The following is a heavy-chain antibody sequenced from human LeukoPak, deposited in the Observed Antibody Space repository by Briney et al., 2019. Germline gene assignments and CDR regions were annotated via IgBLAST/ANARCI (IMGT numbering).Heavy chain of an antibody. D-gene: IGHD6-25*01. CDR3: AKDPSIAAADTPTDY. CDR2: ISGSGGST. CDR1: GFTFSSYD. J-gene: IGHJ4*02. V-gene: IGHV3-23*01. Sequence: GGSLRLSCAASGFTFSSYDMSWVRQAPGKGLEWVSAISGSGGSTYYADSVKGRFTISSDNSKNTLYLQMNSLRAEDTAVYYCAKDPSIAAADTPTDYWGQGTLVTVSS.